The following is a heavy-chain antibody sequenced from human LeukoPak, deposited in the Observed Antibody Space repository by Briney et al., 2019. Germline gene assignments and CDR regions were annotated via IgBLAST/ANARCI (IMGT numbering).Heavy chain of an antibody. J-gene: IGHJ4*02. Sequence: SGPTLVNPTQTLTLTCTFSGFSLSTNAVGVGWIRQPPGEALEWLAVIYWDDGKRYSPSLKSRLTIIKDPSKNQVVLTMTNMDPVDTATYYCAHSCGGGNSAYFDHWGQGTLVTVSS. CDR2: IYWDDGK. D-gene: IGHD4-23*01. CDR3: AHSCGGGNSAYFDH. V-gene: IGHV2-5*02. CDR1: GFSLSTNAVG.